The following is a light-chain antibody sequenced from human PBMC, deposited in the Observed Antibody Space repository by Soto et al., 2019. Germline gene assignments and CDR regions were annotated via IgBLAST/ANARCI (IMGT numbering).Light chain of an antibody. CDR3: SSYTSSDTPYV. CDR1: SSDVGDYKY. J-gene: IGLJ1*01. CDR2: VNS. Sequence: ALTQPASVSGPPGQSITISCTGTSSDVGDYKYVSWYQQHPDKAPKLIIFVNSNRPSGISNRFSASKSGNTASLTISGLQAEDEADYYCSSYTSSDTPYVFGTGTKLTVL. V-gene: IGLV2-14*01.